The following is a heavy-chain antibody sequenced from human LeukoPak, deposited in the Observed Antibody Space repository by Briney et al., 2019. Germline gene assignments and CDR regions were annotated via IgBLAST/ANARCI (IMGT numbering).Heavy chain of an antibody. CDR3: ARGWDGYNFFL. J-gene: IGHJ2*01. D-gene: IGHD5-24*01. CDR1: GGSISSSSYY. Sequence: SETLSLTCTVSGGSISSSSYYWGWIRQPPGKGLQWIASIFYSGSTYYNPSLKSRVTISVDTSKNHFSLRLSSVTAADTAVYYCARGWDGYNFFLWGRGTLVTVSS. V-gene: IGHV4-39*02. CDR2: IFYSGST.